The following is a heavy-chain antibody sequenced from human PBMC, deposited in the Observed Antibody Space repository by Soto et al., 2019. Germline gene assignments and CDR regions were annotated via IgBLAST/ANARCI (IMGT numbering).Heavy chain of an antibody. CDR2: IYSGGST. D-gene: IGHD3-3*01. CDR3: ARAATPLQYDFFAVEAFDI. J-gene: IGHJ3*02. CDR1: GFTVSSNY. V-gene: IGHV3-53*04. Sequence: PGGSLRLSCAASGFTVSSNYMSWVRQAPGKGLEWVSVIYSGGSTYYADSVKGRFTISRHNSKNTLYLQMNSLRAEDTAVYYCARAATPLQYDFFAVEAFDIWGQGTMVTVSS.